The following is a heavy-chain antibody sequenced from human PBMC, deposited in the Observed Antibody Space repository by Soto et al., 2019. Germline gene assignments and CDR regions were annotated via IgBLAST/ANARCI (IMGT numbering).Heavy chain of an antibody. V-gene: IGHV4-31*03. CDR2: IYYSGST. J-gene: IGHJ5*02. Sequence: SETLSLTCTVSGGSISSGGYYWSWIRQHPGKGLEWIGYIYYSGSTYYNPSLKSRVTISVDTSKNQFSLKLSSVTAADTAVYYCAREVRGVIRWFDPWGQGTLVTVSS. CDR3: AREVRGVIRWFDP. D-gene: IGHD3-10*01. CDR1: GGSISSGGYY.